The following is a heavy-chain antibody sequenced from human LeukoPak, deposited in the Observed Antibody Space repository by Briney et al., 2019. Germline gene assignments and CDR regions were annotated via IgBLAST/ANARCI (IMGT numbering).Heavy chain of an antibody. J-gene: IGHJ4*02. D-gene: IGHD3-10*01. CDR3: AKRGVVIRVILVGFHKQAYYFDS. V-gene: IGHV3-23*01. CDR2: ISDSGGGP. Sequence: PGGSLRLSCAVSGITLSNYGMSWVRQAPGKGLEWVAGISDSGGGPNYADSVKGRFTISRDNAKNTLYLQMNSLRAEDTAVYFCAKRGVVIRVILVGFHKQAYYFDSWGQGALVTVSS. CDR1: GITLSNYG.